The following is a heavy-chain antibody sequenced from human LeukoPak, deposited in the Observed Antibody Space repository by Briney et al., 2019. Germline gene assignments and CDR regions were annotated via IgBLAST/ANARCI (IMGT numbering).Heavy chain of an antibody. J-gene: IGHJ4*02. CDR3: AREGVAGTGLDY. V-gene: IGHV1-46*01. Sequence: GSVTVSCKASGYTFSMDNMQWVRQAPGQGGEWMGIINPSGGTRYAQKLQGRITITRDTSTSTLYMELSSLRPEDTAVYYCAREGVAGTGLDYWGQGTLVTVSS. D-gene: IGHD6-13*01. CDR2: INPSGGT. CDR1: GYTFSMDN.